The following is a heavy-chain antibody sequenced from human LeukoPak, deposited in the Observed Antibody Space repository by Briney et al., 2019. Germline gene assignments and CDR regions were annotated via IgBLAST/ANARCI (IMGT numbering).Heavy chain of an antibody. J-gene: IGHJ4*02. Sequence: GASVNVSCTASGGTFSIYAISWVRQAPGQGLEWMGGIVPIFGTANYAQKFQGRVTITADESTSTAYMELSSLRSEDTAVYYCARVALCGGDCYSLDYWGQGTLVTVSS. CDR2: IVPIFGTA. D-gene: IGHD2-21*02. CDR3: ARVALCGGDCYSLDY. CDR1: GGTFSIYA. V-gene: IGHV1-69*13.